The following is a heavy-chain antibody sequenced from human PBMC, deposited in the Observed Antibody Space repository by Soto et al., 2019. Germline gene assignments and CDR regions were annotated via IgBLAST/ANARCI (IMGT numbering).Heavy chain of an antibody. J-gene: IGHJ5*02. CDR2: IIPIFGTA. CDR3: AREGEGNYYDSSGYYYVSRWFDP. V-gene: IGHV1-69*13. CDR1: GGTFSSYA. Sequence: SVKVSCKASGGTFSSYAISWVRQAPGQGLEWMGGIIPIFGTANYAQKFQGRVTITADESTSTAYMELSSLRSEDTAVYYCAREGEGNYYDSSGYYYVSRWFDPWR. D-gene: IGHD3-22*01.